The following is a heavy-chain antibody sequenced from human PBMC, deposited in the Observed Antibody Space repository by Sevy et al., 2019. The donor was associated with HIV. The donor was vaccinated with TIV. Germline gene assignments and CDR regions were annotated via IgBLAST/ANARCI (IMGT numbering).Heavy chain of an antibody. CDR3: AREGCTKPHDF. D-gene: IGHD2-8*01. J-gene: IGHJ4*02. CDR1: GFAFSIYS. Sequence: GGSLRLSCAASGFAFSIYSMSWVRQAPGKGLEWVSTLSFGCGKINYADSVKGRFTISRDSSKSSAYLQMNNMGVEDTAVYYCAREGCTKPHDFWGQGTLVTVSS. V-gene: IGHV3-23*01. CDR2: LSFGCGKI.